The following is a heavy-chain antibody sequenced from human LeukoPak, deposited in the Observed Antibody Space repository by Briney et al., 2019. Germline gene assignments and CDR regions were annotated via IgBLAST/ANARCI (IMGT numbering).Heavy chain of an antibody. V-gene: IGHV1-46*01. CDR1: GYTFTSNY. CDR3: ARHLDIVATTLIDY. J-gene: IGHJ4*02. D-gene: IGHD5-12*01. Sequence: VASVKVSFKSSGYTFTSNYIYWGWHGPAQGLEWMGIINPSGGSTSYAQKFQGRVTITADKSTSTADMALSSVRSEDTAVYYCARHLDIVATTLIDYWGQGTLVTVSS. CDR2: INPSGGST.